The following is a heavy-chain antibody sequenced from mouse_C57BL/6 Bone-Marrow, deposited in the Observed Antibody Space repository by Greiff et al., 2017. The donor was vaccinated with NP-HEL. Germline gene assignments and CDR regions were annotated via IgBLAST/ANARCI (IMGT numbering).Heavy chain of an antibody. CDR2: ISYDGSN. CDR1: GYSITSGYY. J-gene: IGHJ4*01. CDR3: ARGDYYYGVYYAMDY. D-gene: IGHD1-1*01. V-gene: IGHV3-6*01. Sequence: EVKLQESGPGLVKPSQSLSLTCSVTGYSITSGYYWNWIRQFPGNKLEWMGYISYDGSNNYNPSLKNRISITRDTSKNQFFLKLNSVTTEDTATYYCARGDYYYGVYYAMDYWGQGTSVTVSS.